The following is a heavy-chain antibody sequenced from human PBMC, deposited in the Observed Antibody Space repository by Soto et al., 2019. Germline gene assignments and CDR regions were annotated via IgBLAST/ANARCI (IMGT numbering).Heavy chain of an antibody. D-gene: IGHD3-9*01. CDR2: IYYSGST. V-gene: IGHV4-59*01. CDR3: ARVTPHYDILTGYYLYYYYYMDV. Sequence: QVQLQESGPGLVKPSETLSLTCTVSGGSISSYYWSWIRQPPGKGLEWIGYIYYSGSTNYNPSLKGRVTISVDTSKNQFSLKLSSVTAADTAVYYCARVTPHYDILTGYYLYYYYYMDVWGKGTTVTVSS. CDR1: GGSISSYY. J-gene: IGHJ6*03.